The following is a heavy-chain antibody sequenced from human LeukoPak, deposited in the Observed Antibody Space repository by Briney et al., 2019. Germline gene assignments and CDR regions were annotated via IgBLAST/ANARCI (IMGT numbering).Heavy chain of an antibody. CDR3: ARSFAYGSGSGGNMDV. V-gene: IGHV4-38-2*02. CDR1: GYSISSGYY. CDR2: IYHSGST. D-gene: IGHD3-10*01. Sequence: SETLSLTCTVSGYSISSGYYWGWIRQPPGKGLEWIGSIYHSGSTYYNPSLKSRVTISVDTSKNQFSLKLSSVTAADTAVYYCARSFAYGSGSGGNMDVWGKGTTVTISS. J-gene: IGHJ6*03.